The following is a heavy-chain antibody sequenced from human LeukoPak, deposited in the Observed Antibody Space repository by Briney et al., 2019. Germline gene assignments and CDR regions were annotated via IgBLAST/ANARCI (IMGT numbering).Heavy chain of an antibody. CDR1: GGSFSGYY. CDR2: INHSGST. D-gene: IGHD5-12*01. V-gene: IGHV4-34*01. Sequence: SETLSLTCADYGGSFSGYYWSWIRQPPGKGLEWIGEINHSGSTNYNPSLKSRVTISVDTSKNQFSLKLSSVTAADTAVYYCARYESGYDYDWFDYWGQGTLVTVSS. J-gene: IGHJ4*02. CDR3: ARYESGYDYDWFDY.